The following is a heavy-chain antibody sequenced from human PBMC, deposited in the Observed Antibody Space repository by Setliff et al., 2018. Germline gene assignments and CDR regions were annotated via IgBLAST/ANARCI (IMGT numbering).Heavy chain of an antibody. CDR1: GYTFTGYY. CDR2: INPNSGGT. D-gene: IGHD3-22*01. J-gene: IGHJ5*02. V-gene: IGHV1-2*06. Sequence: RASVKVSCKASGYTFTGYYMHWVRQAPGQGLEWMGRINPNSGGTNYAQKFQGRVTMTRDTSISTAYMELSRLRSDDTAVYYCARSYYYDGSAANWFDPWGQGTLVTVSS. CDR3: ARSYYYDGSAANWFDP.